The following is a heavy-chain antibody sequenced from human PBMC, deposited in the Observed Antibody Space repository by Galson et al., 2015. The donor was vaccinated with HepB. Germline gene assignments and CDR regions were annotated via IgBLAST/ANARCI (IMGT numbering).Heavy chain of an antibody. CDR3: ARHSYDTKWGVRY. V-gene: IGHV5-51*01. D-gene: IGHD7-27*01. Sequence: AEVKKPGESLKISCKGSGYTFASYWIAWVRQVPGKGLEWMGTIYPDDSDTRYSPSFQGQVTISADKSISTAYLQWSSLKASDTAIYYCARHSYDTKWGVRYWGQGTLVTVSS. J-gene: IGHJ4*02. CDR1: GYTFASYW. CDR2: IYPDDSDT.